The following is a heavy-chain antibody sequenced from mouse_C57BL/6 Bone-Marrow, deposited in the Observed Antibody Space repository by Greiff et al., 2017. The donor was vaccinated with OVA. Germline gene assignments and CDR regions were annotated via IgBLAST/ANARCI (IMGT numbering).Heavy chain of an antibody. D-gene: IGHD1-1*01. CDR1: GYTFTSYW. J-gene: IGHJ4*01. CDR3: TIPFYYYGSSDAMDY. CDR2: IYPGNSDT. V-gene: IGHV1-5*01. Sequence: VQLQQSGTVLARPGASVKMSCKTSGYTFTSYWMHWVKQRPGQGLAWIGAIYPGNSDTSYNQKFKGKAKLTAVTSASTAYMELSSLTNEDSAVYYCTIPFYYYGSSDAMDYWGQGTSVTVSS.